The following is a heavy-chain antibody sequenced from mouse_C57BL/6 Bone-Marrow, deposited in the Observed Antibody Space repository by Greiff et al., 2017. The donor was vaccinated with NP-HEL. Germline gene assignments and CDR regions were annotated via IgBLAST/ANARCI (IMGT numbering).Heavy chain of an antibody. CDR3: ARSYPNFDY. J-gene: IGHJ2*01. Sequence: VQLQQSGAELVRPGTSVKVSCKASGYAFTNYLIEWVKQRPGQGLEWIGVINPGSGGTNYNEKFQGKATLTADKSYSTAYMQLSSLTSEDSAVYFCARSYPNFDYWGQGTTLTAST. CDR1: GYAFTNYL. V-gene: IGHV1-54*01. D-gene: IGHD6-5*01. CDR2: INPGSGGT.